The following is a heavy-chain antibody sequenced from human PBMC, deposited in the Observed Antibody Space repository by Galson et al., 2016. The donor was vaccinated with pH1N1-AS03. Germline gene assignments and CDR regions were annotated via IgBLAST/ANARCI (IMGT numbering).Heavy chain of an antibody. D-gene: IGHD2/OR15-2a*01. CDR3: TRDGTDTYFDFDI. CDR2: ITGVGVT. J-gene: IGHJ4*02. V-gene: IGHV3-48*03. Sequence: SLRLSCAASGFAFRSHSMNWVRQAPGKGLEWISYITGVGVTMYGDSVRGRFVLSRDNAKNSVSLQINSLRAEDTAIYYCTRDGTDTYFDFDIWGQGTLVTVSS. CDR1: GFAFRSHS.